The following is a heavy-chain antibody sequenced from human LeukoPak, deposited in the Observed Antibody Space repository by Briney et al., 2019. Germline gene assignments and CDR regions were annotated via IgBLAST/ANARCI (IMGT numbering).Heavy chain of an antibody. J-gene: IGHJ4*02. V-gene: IGHV3-23*01. CDR3: AKVGYCSSTSCYREIGY. CDR2: ISGSGGST. Sequence: GGSLRLSCAASGFTFSSYAMSWVRQAPGKGLEGVSAISGSGGSTYYADSVKGRFTISRDNSKNTLYLQMNSLRAEDTAVYYCAKVGYCSSTSCYREIGYWGQGTLVTVSS. D-gene: IGHD2-2*02. CDR1: GFTFSSYA.